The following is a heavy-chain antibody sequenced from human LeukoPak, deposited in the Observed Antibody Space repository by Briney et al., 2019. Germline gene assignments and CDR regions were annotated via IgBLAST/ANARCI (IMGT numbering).Heavy chain of an antibody. Sequence: PGGSLRLSCAASGFTFDVVGMNWVRHAPGKGLEWVSSISSTLDNTYYADSVKGRFTISRDNSINTLYLQMNSLRAADTAVYYCAKGTVRFLEWGQRGYFDYWGQGALVTVSS. CDR3: AKGTVRFLEWGQRGYFDY. D-gene: IGHD3-3*01. V-gene: IGHV3-23*01. CDR2: ISSTLDNT. J-gene: IGHJ4*02. CDR1: GFTFDVVG.